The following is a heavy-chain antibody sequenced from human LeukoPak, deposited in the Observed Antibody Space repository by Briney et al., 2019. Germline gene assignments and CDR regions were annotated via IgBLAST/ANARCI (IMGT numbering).Heavy chain of an antibody. CDR2: ISSSSSYI. D-gene: IGHD6-19*01. V-gene: IGHV3-21*01. CDR3: ARVAAIAVAGTPDY. J-gene: IGHJ4*02. Sequence: GGSLRLSCAASGFTFSSYSMNWVRQAPGKGLEWVSSISSSSSYIYYADSVKGRFTISRDSAKNSLYLQMSSLRAEDTAVYYCARVAAIAVAGTPDYWGQGTLVTVSS. CDR1: GFTFSSYS.